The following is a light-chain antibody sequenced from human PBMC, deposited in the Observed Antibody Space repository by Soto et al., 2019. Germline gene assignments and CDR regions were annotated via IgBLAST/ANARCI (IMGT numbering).Light chain of an antibody. V-gene: IGLV2-14*03. Sequence: QSALTQPASVSGSPGQSITISCTGTSSDVGGYNYVSWYQQHPGKAPKLMIYDVRNRPSGVSNRFSGSKSSNTASLTISGLQAEDEADYYCNSYASSSTPVVFGGGTQLTVL. J-gene: IGLJ2*01. CDR1: SSDVGGYNY. CDR2: DVR. CDR3: NSYASSSTPVV.